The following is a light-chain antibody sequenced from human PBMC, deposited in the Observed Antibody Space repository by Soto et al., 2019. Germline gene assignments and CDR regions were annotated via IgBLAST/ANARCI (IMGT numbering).Light chain of an antibody. Sequence: DIQVTGSSATLSASVGDRVTITCRYSQSISSWLAWYQQKPGKAPKLLIYDASSLESGVPSRFSGSGSGTEFTLTISSLQPEDFATYYCLQHNSYPPTFGQGTKVDI. CDR2: DAS. CDR1: QSISSW. V-gene: IGKV1-5*01. J-gene: IGKJ1*01. CDR3: LQHNSYPPT.